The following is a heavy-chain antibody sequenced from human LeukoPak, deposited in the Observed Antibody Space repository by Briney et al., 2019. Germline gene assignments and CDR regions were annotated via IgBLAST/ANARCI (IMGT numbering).Heavy chain of an antibody. D-gene: IGHD2-21*02. Sequence: GGSLRLSCSASGFTFSSYAMHWVRQAPGKGLEYVSAISSNGGNTYYADSVRGRFTISRDNSENTLTLQMSSLRAEDTALYYCARGISSGIVVTAIAYWGQGTLVTVSS. CDR3: ARGISSGIVVTAIAY. CDR2: ISSNGGNT. CDR1: GFTFSSYA. V-gene: IGHV3-64*04. J-gene: IGHJ4*02.